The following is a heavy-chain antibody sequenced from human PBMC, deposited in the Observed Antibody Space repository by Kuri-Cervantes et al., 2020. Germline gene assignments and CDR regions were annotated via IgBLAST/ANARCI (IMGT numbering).Heavy chain of an antibody. Sequence: ASVKVSCKASGYTFTSYYMHWVRQAPGQGLEWMGIINPSGGSTSYAQKFQGRVTMTRDTSTSTVYMELSSVTAADTAVYYCARDHYSNYVWGMNWFDPWGQGTLVTVSS. D-gene: IGHD4-11*01. CDR1: GYTFTSYY. CDR3: ARDHYSNYVWGMNWFDP. CDR2: INPSGGST. V-gene: IGHV1-46*01. J-gene: IGHJ5*02.